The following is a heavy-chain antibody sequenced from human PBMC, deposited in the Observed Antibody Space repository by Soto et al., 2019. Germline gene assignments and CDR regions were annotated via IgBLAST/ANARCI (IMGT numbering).Heavy chain of an antibody. CDR2: IYRDGST. V-gene: IGHV3-53*01. CDR3: ARGKGIGWYESSDY. CDR1: GFTVSISY. D-gene: IGHD6-19*01. J-gene: IGHJ4*02. Sequence: EVQLVESGGGLIQPGESLRLSCAASGFTVSISYMSWVRQAPGKGLEWVSTIYRDGSTYYADSVEGRFNISRDNSKNTLYLQMNSLRAEDTATYYCARGKGIGWYESSDYWGQGTLVTVSS.